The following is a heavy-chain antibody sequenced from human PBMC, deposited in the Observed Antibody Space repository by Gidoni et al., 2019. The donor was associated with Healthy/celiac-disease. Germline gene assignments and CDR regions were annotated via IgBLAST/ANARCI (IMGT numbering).Heavy chain of an antibody. CDR2: IYTSGST. V-gene: IGHV4-61*02. Sequence: QVQLQESGPGLVKPSQTLSLTCPVSGGSISSGRYYWSWIRQPAVKGLEWIGRIYTSGSTNYNPSLKSRVTISVDTSKNQFSLKLSSVTAADPAVYYCARDSIAAAGCWGQGTLVTVSS. CDR1: GGSISSGRYY. D-gene: IGHD6-13*01. J-gene: IGHJ4*02. CDR3: ARDSIAAAGC.